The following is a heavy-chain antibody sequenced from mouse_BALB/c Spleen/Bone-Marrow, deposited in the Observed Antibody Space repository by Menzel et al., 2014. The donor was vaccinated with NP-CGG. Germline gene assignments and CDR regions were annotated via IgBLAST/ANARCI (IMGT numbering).Heavy chain of an antibody. V-gene: IGHV5-12*01. CDR3: ARHDGIYAAWFAY. J-gene: IGHJ3*01. D-gene: IGHD2-1*01. Sequence: EVKVVESGGGLVQPGGSLKLSCTASGFTFSDYYVYWVRQTPEKRLEWVANISNGGNNTFYLDTVKGRFTISRDNAKNTLYLQMSRLKSEDTAMYYCARHDGIYAAWFAYWGQGTPVTVSA. CDR1: GFTFSDYY. CDR2: ISNGGNNT.